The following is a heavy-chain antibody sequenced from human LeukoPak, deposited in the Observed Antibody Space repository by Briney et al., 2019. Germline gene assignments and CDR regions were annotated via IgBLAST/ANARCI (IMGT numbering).Heavy chain of an antibody. V-gene: IGHV3-23*01. CDR1: GFIFNTNG. Sequence: GGSLRLSSAISGFIFNTNGMNWVRQSPGKGLEWLATIAGGDESTYYADSVKGRFAISRDNSKNTVFLHMNSLRVEDTAVYYCARGVYWSLDYWGQGTPVTVSS. CDR3: ARGVYWSLDY. CDR2: IAGGDEST. D-gene: IGHD1-1*01. J-gene: IGHJ4*02.